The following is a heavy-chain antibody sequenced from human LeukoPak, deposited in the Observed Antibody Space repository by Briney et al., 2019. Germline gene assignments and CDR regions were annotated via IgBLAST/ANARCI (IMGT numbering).Heavy chain of an antibody. CDR3: TNSWEINVAYDYDYWSGYYHSLDYFDY. V-gene: IGHV3-23*01. CDR2: ISGNGDNT. CDR1: GFTLTSYA. J-gene: IGHJ4*02. Sequence: GGSLRLSCDASGFTLTSYAMNWVRQAPGKGLEWVSSISGNGDNTYYADSVKGRFTISRDNSKSKLYLQMNSLRAEDTAVYYCTNSWEINVAYDYDYWSGYYHSLDYFDYWGQGTMVSVCS. D-gene: IGHD3-3*01.